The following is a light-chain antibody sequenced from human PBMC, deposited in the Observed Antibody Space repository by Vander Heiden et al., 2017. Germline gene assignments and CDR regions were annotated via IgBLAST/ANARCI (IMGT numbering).Light chain of an antibody. J-gene: IGLJ2*01. Sequence: SYVLTQPPSASVPPGQTSRLSCGGNNFATRSLHWYRQKPGQAPVVVYDDNDGPSGIPERFSCSKSGNTATLTISRVEAGEEADYYCQVWGVSSDHPVVFGGGTKLTVL. CDR2: DDN. V-gene: IGLV3-21*02. CDR3: QVWGVSSDHPVV. CDR1: NFATRS.